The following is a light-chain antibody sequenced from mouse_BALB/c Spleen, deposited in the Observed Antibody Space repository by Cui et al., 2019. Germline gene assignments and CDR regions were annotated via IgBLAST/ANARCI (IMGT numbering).Light chain of an antibody. CDR3: SQSTHVPRT. Sequence: DGVLTHTPLSLPLILGDHPSISCRSIQRFVHLNGNTYLHWYLQKPGQSPKLLIYKVSNRFSGVPDRFSGSGSGTDFTLKISRVEAEDLGVYYCSQSTHVPRTFGGGTKLEIK. V-gene: IGKV1-110*01. CDR2: KVS. J-gene: IGKJ1*01. CDR1: QRFVHLNGNTY.